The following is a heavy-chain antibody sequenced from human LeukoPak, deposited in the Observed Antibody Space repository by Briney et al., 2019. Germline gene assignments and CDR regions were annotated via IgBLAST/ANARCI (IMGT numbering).Heavy chain of an antibody. D-gene: IGHD2-15*01. CDR1: GGSISNYY. Sequence: SETLSLTCTVSGGSISNYYWSWIRQPPGKGLEWIGYIYYSGSTNFNPSLKSRVTVSVDTSKNQFSLKLSSVTAADTAVYYCARVESRYCSGGSCATVPFDYRGQGTLVTVSS. V-gene: IGHV4-59*12. CDR3: ARVESRYCSGGSCATVPFDY. J-gene: IGHJ4*02. CDR2: IYYSGST.